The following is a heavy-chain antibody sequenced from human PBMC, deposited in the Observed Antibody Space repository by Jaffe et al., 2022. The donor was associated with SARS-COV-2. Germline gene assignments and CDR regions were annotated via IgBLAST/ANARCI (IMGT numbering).Heavy chain of an antibody. CDR2: IKQDGSEK. J-gene: IGHJ4*02. D-gene: IGHD1-7*01. V-gene: IGHV3-7*01. CDR1: GFTFSSYW. CDR3: ARAGRSSGWNSIYYFDY. Sequence: EVQLVESGGGLVQPGGSLRLSCAASGFTFSSYWMSWVRQAPGKGLEWVANIKQDGSEKYYVDSVKGRFTISRDNAKNSLYLQMNSLRAEDTAVYYCARAGRSSGWNSIYYFDYWGQGTLVTVSS.